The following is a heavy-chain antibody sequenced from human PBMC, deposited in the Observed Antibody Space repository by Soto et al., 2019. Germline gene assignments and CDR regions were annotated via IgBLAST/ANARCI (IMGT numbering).Heavy chain of an antibody. CDR1: GFTFSSYG. D-gene: IGHD2-2*01. J-gene: IGHJ6*02. CDR2: ISYDGSNK. V-gene: IGHV3-30*03. CDR3: ARTDIVVVPAARGYYYYYYGMDV. Sequence: GGSLRLSCAASGFTFSSYGMHWVRQAPGKGLEWVAVISYDGSNKYYADSVKGRFTISRDNSKNTLYLQMNSLRAEDTAVYYCARTDIVVVPAARGYYYYYYGMDVWGQGTTVT.